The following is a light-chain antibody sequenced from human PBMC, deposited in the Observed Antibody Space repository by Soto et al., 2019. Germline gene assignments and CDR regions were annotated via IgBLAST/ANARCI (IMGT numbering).Light chain of an antibody. CDR1: TSNIGAPRD. J-gene: IGLJ3*02. Sequence: QSVLTQPPSVSGAPGQRVTISCTGSTSNIGAPRDVHWYQQLPGAAPKLLISNNYNRPSGVPDRFSRSRSGTSASLTITSLQPEDEAHYYCQAHDSTLAASVFGGGTKLTVL. V-gene: IGLV1-40*01. CDR3: QAHDSTLAASV. CDR2: NNY.